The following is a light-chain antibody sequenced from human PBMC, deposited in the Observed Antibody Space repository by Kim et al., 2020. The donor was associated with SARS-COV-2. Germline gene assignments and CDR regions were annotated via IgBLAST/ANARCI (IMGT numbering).Light chain of an antibody. V-gene: IGLV1-40*01. J-gene: IGLJ2*01. CDR2: GNS. CDR1: SSNIGAGYD. Sequence: QSVLTQPPSVSGAPGQRVTISCTGSSSNIGAGYDVHWYQQLPGTAPKLLIYGNSNRPSGVPDRFSGSKSGTSASLAITGLQAEDEADYYCQSYDSSLSGPGLGGGTQLTVL. CDR3: QSYDSSLSGPG.